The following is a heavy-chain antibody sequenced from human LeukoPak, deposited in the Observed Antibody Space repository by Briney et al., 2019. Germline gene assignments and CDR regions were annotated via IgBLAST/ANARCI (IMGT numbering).Heavy chain of an antibody. CDR2: IGTAGDT. Sequence: GGSLRPSCAASGFTFSSYDMHWVRQATGKGLEWVSAIGTAGDTYYPGSVKGRFTISRENAKNSLYLQMNSLRAGDTAVYYCARASGWYGYYYYYGMDVWGQGTTVTVSS. D-gene: IGHD6-19*01. CDR1: GFTFSSYD. CDR3: ARASGWYGYYYYYGMDV. V-gene: IGHV3-13*04. J-gene: IGHJ6*02.